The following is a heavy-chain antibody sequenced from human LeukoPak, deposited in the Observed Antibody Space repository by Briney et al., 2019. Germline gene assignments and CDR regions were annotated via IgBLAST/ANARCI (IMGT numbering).Heavy chain of an antibody. V-gene: IGHV4-59*08. D-gene: IGHD2-2*01. CDR2: IYYSWST. CDR1: GGSISSYY. CDR3: ARQGCSSTSCYSYYYYMDV. Sequence: SETLSLTCTVSGGSISSYYWSWIRQPPGKGLEWIGYIYYSWSTNYNPSLKSRVTISVDTSKNQFSLKLSSVTAADTAVYYCARQGCSSTSCYSYYYYMDVWGKGTTVTVSS. J-gene: IGHJ6*03.